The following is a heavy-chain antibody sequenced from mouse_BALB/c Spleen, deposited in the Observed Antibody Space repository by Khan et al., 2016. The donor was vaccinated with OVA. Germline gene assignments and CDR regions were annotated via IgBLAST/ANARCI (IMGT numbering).Heavy chain of an antibody. CDR1: GFTFSTYT. CDR2: ISSGGSYT. D-gene: IGHD3-3*01. Sequence: EVQLVESGGGFVKPGGSLKLSCAASGFTFSTYTMSWVRQTPEKRLEWVATISSGGSYTYYPDSVKGRFTISRDNAKNTLYLQMSSLQSEDTAMYCCTGDRTHRARYFDYWGQGTTLTVSS. V-gene: IGHV5-6-4*01. J-gene: IGHJ2*01. CDR3: TGDRTHRARYFDY.